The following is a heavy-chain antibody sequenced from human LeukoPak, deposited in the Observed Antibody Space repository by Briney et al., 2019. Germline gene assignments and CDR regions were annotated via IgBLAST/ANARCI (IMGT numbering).Heavy chain of an antibody. V-gene: IGHV4-61*02. CDR2: IYTSGST. CDR3: ARDQFGLVVPAVSRAYYYYYMDV. Sequence: PSETLSLTCTVSGGSISSGSYYWSWIRQPAGKGLEWIGRIYTSGSTNYNPSLKSRVTISVDKSKNQFSLKLSSVTAADTAVYYCARDQFGLVVPAVSRAYYYYYMDVWGKGTTVTVSS. CDR1: GGSISSGSYY. J-gene: IGHJ6*03. D-gene: IGHD2-2*01.